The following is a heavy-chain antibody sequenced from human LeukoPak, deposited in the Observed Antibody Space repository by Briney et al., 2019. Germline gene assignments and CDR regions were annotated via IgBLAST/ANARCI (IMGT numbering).Heavy chain of an antibody. J-gene: IGHJ4*02. CDR2: ISGSGGST. CDR1: GFTFSSYA. V-gene: IGHV3-23*01. CDR3: AKTYHPSGLYYFDY. Sequence: GGSLRLSCAASGFTFSSYAMSWVRQAPGKGLEWVSAISGSGGSTYYADSVKGRFTISRDNSKNTLYLQMNSLRAEDTAVYYYAKTYHPSGLYYFDYWGQGTLVTVSP. D-gene: IGHD6-25*01.